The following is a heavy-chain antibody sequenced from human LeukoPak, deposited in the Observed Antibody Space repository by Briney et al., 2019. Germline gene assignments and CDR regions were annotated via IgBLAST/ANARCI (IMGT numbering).Heavy chain of an antibody. V-gene: IGHV3-30*04. CDR2: ISGGGGNK. CDR3: ARPPYYYDSSGYPLAEYFQH. J-gene: IGHJ1*01. Sequence: GGSLRLSCAASGFTFSSYAMHWVRQAPGKGLEWVAVISGGGGNKYYADSVKGRFTISRDNSKNTLYLQMNSLRAEDTAVYYCARPPYYYDSSGYPLAEYFQHWGQGTLVTVSS. D-gene: IGHD3-22*01. CDR1: GFTFSSYA.